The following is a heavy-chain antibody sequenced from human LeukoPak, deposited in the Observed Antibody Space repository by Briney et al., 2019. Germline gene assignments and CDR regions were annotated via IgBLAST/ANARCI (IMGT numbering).Heavy chain of an antibody. D-gene: IGHD1-26*01. Sequence: PSETLSLTCTVSGGSISSGDYYWSWIRQPPGKGLEWIGYIYYSGSTYYNPSLKSRVTISVDRSKNQFSLKLSSVTAADTAVYYCVTTSGSYYGWYYYYYMDVWGKGTTVTVSS. CDR3: VTTSGSYYGWYYYYYMDV. V-gene: IGHV4-30-4*01. CDR2: IYYSGST. J-gene: IGHJ6*03. CDR1: GGSISSGDYY.